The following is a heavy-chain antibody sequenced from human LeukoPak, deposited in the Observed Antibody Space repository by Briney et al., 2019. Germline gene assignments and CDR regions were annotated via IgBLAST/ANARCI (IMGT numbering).Heavy chain of an antibody. V-gene: IGHV1-2*02. CDR1: GYSFTTYG. CDR2: INPNSGGT. J-gene: IGHJ5*02. Sequence: ASVKVSCKASGYSFTTYGISWVRQAPGQGLEWMGWINPNSGGTNYAQKFQGRVTMTRDTSISTAYMKLSRLRSDDTAVYYCARAASGNNWFDPWGQGTLVTVSS. CDR3: ARAASGNNWFDP.